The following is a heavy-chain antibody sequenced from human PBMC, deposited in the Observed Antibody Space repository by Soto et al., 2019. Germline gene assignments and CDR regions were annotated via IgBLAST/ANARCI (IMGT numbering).Heavy chain of an antibody. CDR1: GDSVSSNSAA. CDR3: ARDLIAAAGKKYYYYGMDV. V-gene: IGHV6-1*01. D-gene: IGHD6-13*01. J-gene: IGHJ6*02. Sequence: PSQTLSLTCAISGDSVSSNSAAWNWIRQSPSRGLEWLGRTYYRSKWYNDYAVSVKSRITINPDTSKNQFSLQLNSVTPEDTAVYYCARDLIAAAGKKYYYYGMDVWGQGTTVTVSS. CDR2: TYYRSKWYN.